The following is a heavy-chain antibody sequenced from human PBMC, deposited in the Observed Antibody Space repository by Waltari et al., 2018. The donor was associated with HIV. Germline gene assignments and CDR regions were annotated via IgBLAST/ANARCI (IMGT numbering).Heavy chain of an antibody. V-gene: IGHV4-59*01. CDR1: GGSINTYS. J-gene: IGHJ5*02. D-gene: IGHD3-3*01. CDR3: ARGTGVRFCSS. CDR2: IYSTGTT. Sequence: QVQMQESGPGLVKPSETLSLTCTVSGGSINTYSWNWLRQPPGKGLEWIGYIYSTGTTNYTPSLKSRVTMSVDTSKNQFSLKVRSVTAADTAVYYCARGTGVRFCSSWGQGTLVTVSS.